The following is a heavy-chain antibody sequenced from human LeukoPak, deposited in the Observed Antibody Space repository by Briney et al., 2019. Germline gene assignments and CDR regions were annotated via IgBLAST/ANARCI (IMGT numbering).Heavy chain of an antibody. CDR1: GGSISSYY. CDR3: AILSGYDFWSGYPRDYYYYGMDV. D-gene: IGHD3-3*01. V-gene: IGHV4-39*01. J-gene: IGHJ6*02. Sequence: PSETLSLTCTVSGGSISSYYWGWIRQPPGKGLEWIGSIYYSGSTYYNPSLKSRVTISVDTSKNQFSLKLSSVTAADTAVYYCAILSGYDFWSGYPRDYYYYGMDVWGQGTTVTVSS. CDR2: IYYSGST.